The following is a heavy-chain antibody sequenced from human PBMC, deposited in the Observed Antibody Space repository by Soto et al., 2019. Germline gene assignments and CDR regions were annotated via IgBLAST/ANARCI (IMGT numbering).Heavy chain of an antibody. V-gene: IGHV3-21*02. D-gene: IGHD3-3*01. Sequence: EVQLVESGGGLVKPGGSLRLSCAASGFDFSSYSMNWVRQAPGKGLEWVSSINEDSSYIYYAHSLRGRFTISRDNAKEALYLQMNSVRAEDTAVYYFVRDFGWYFRSGYMDVWGDGATFTVSS. J-gene: IGHJ6*03. CDR2: INEDSSYI. CDR3: VRDFGWYFRSGYMDV. CDR1: GFDFSSYS.